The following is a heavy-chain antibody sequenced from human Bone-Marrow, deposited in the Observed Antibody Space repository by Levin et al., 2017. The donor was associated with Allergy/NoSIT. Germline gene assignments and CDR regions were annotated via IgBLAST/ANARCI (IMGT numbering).Heavy chain of an antibody. Sequence: GGSLRLSCAASGFTVSSNYMSWVRQAPGKGLEWVSVIYSGGSTYYADSVKGRFTISRDNSKNTLYLQMNSLRAEDTAVYYCARAGDTAMAPPQNWFDPWGQGTLVTVSS. V-gene: IGHV3-66*01. D-gene: IGHD5-18*01. CDR3: ARAGDTAMAPPQNWFDP. J-gene: IGHJ5*02. CDR2: IYSGGST. CDR1: GFTVSSNY.